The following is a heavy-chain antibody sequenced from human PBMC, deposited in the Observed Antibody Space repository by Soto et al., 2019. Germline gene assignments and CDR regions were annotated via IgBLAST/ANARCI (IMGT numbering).Heavy chain of an antibody. CDR1: GGSISSYY. J-gene: IGHJ6*02. Sequence: SETLSLTCTVSGGSISSYYWSWIRQPPGKGLEWIGYIYYSGSTNYNPSLKSRVTISVDTSKNQFSLKLSSVPAADTAVYYCARDLGGRNSARGSNYSHNYYYYGMDVGAQGTTATVSS. D-gene: IGHD3-10*01. V-gene: IGHV4-59*01. CDR3: ARDLGGRNSARGSNYSHNYYYYGMDV. CDR2: IYYSGST.